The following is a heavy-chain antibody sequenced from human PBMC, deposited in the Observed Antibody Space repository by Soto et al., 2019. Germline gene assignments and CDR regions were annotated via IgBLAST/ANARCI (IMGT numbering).Heavy chain of an antibody. CDR3: ARSVEGHFDY. Sequence: EVQLVESGGGLVQPGGSLRLSCAASGFTFRIYSMNWIRQAPGKGLEWVSYMTSDMKTIHYADSVKGRFTISRDNARNSVYLQMTSLRDEDTAVYYCARSVEGHFDYWGHGTLVTVSS. CDR1: GFTFRIYS. V-gene: IGHV3-48*02. J-gene: IGHJ4*01. D-gene: IGHD6-19*01. CDR2: MTSDMKTI.